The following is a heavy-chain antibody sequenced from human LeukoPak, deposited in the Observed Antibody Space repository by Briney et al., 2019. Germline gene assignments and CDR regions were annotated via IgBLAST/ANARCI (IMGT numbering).Heavy chain of an antibody. CDR3: TTNDAFDI. CDR2: IKPNTDVGTI. Sequence: PGGSLRLSCVASGFTFRNAWMNWVRQAPGKGLEWVGRIKPNTDVGTIDYAAPVKGRFTISRDDSENTLYLQMNSLKTEDTALYYCTTNDAFDIWGQGTMVTVSS. CDR1: GFTFRNAW. J-gene: IGHJ3*02. V-gene: IGHV3-15*01.